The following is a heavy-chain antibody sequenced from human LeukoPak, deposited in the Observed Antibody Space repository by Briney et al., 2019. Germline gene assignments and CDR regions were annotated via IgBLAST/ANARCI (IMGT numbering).Heavy chain of an antibody. CDR1: GGTFSSYA. CDR3: ARGRSGSYYYFDY. D-gene: IGHD1-26*01. CDR2: IIPIFGTA. Sequence: ASVKVSCKASGGTFSSYAISWVRQAPGQGLEWMGGIIPIFGTANCAQKFQGRVTITADESTSTAYMELSSLRSEDTAVYYCARGRSGSYYYFDYWGQGTLVTVSS. V-gene: IGHV1-69*13. J-gene: IGHJ4*02.